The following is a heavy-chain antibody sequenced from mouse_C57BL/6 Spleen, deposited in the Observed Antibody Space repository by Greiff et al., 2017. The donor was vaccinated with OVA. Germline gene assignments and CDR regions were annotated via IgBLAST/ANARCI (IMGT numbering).Heavy chain of an antibody. V-gene: IGHV1-69*01. CDR2: IDPSDSYT. CDR1: GYTFTSYW. Sequence: QVQLKQPGAELVMPGASVKLSCKASGYTFTSYWMHWVKQRPGQGLEWIGEIDPSDSYTNYNQKFKGKSTLTVDKSSSTAYMQLSSLTSEDSAVYYCASARSSSFAYWGQGTLVTVSA. D-gene: IGHD1-1*01. J-gene: IGHJ3*01. CDR3: ASARSSSFAY.